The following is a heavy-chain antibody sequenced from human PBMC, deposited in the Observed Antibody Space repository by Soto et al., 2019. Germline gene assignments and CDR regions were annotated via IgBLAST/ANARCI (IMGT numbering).Heavy chain of an antibody. V-gene: IGHV4-39*01. Sequence: SETMPLTYTVSDGSIGSISCYCGWINQTPGKGLEWIGSIYYSGSTYYNPSLKSRVTISVDTSKNQFSLKLSSVTAADTAVYYCARPTVVAATALYYFDNWGQGTLVTVSS. CDR1: DGSIGSISCY. J-gene: IGHJ4*01. CDR2: IYYSGST. CDR3: ARPTVVAATALYYFDN. D-gene: IGHD2-15*01.